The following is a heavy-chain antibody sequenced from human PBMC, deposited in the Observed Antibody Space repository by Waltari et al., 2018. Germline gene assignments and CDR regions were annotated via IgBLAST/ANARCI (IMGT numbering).Heavy chain of an antibody. D-gene: IGHD1-26*01. Sequence: QVQLVESGGGLVKPGGSLRLSCAASGFTFSAYYITWIRQAPGKGLEWVSYISGSGSTIYYADSVRGRFTISRDNAKNSLYLQMKSLRAEDTAVYYCAREKERGFDAFDIWGQGTMVTVSS. J-gene: IGHJ3*02. CDR2: ISGSGSTI. CDR3: AREKERGFDAFDI. CDR1: GFTFSAYY. V-gene: IGHV3-11*04.